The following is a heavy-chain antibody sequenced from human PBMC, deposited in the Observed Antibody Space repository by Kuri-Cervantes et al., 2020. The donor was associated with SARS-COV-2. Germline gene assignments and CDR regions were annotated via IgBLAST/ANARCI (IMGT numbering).Heavy chain of an antibody. J-gene: IGHJ3*02. D-gene: IGHD2-15*01. CDR1: GYTFTGYY. CDR2: INPNSGGT. Sequence: ASVKVSCKASGYTFTGYYMHWVQQAPGQGLEWMGWINPNSGGTKYAQKFQGRVTMTRDTSISTAYMEQRRLRYDDTAVYYCARDQDSVVVGAGTSGRGAFDIWGQGTMVTVSS. V-gene: IGHV1-2*02. CDR3: ARDQDSVVVGAGTSGRGAFDI.